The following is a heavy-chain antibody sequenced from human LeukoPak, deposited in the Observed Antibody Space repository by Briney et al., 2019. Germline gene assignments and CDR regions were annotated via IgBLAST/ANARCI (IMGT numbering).Heavy chain of an antibody. CDR2: HSGSP. V-gene: IGHV4-34*01. D-gene: IGHD6-6*01. CDR3: ARAPPRARYYYYGMDV. Sequence: HSGSPNYTPSLKSRVTISVDTSKNQFSLKLSSVTAADTAVYYCARAPPRARYYYYGMDVWGQGTTVTVSS. J-gene: IGHJ6*02.